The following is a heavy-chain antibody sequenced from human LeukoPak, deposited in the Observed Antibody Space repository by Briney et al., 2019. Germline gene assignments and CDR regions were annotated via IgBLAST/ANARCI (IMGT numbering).Heavy chain of an antibody. D-gene: IGHD3-22*01. CDR2: IRGSGGST. CDR1: GFTFSSYA. CDR3: AKDFSTAYYCDSSGYPIN. V-gene: IGHV3-23*01. Sequence: EGSLRLSSAASGFTFSSYAMSWVRQAPGKGLEWVSAIRGSGGSTYYADSVKGRFTISRDNSKNTLYLQMNSLRAEDTAVYYCAKDFSTAYYCDSSGYPINWGQGTLVTVSS. J-gene: IGHJ4*02.